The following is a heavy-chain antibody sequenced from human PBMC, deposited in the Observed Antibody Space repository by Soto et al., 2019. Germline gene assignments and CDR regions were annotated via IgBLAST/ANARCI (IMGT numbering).Heavy chain of an antibody. J-gene: IGHJ2*01. D-gene: IGHD2-21*01. CDR1: GYTFTSYA. Sequence: ASVKVSCKASGYTFTSYAMHWVRQAPGQRLEWMGWINAGNGNTKYSQKFQGRVTITRDTSASTAYMELSSLRSEDTAVYYCARKRGGDVGYFDLWGRGTLVTVSS. CDR3: ARKRGGDVGYFDL. V-gene: IGHV1-3*01. CDR2: INAGNGNT.